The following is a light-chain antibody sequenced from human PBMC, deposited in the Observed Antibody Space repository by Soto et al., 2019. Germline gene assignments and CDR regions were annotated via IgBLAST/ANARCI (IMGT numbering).Light chain of an antibody. CDR1: GSDVGSYNY. CDR2: DVS. Sequence: QSVLTQPASVSGSPGQSITISCTGTGSDVGSYNYVSWYQQHPVKAPKLMIYDVSTRPSGVSNRCSGSKSGKTASLTISGRQAEDEADYYCSSYTISSTLVFGGGTKLTVL. J-gene: IGLJ2*01. CDR3: SSYTISSTLV. V-gene: IGLV2-14*03.